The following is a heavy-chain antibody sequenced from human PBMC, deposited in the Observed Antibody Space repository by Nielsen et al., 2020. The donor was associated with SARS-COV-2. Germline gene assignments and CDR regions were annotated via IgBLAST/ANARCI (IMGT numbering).Heavy chain of an antibody. D-gene: IGHD2-2*01. CDR3: AKDYCSSTSCSRGYFDY. CDR1: GFTFSSYG. Sequence: GGSLRLSCAASGFTFSSYGMHWVRQAPGKGLEWVAVISYDGSNKYYADSVKGRFTISRDNSKNTLYLQMNSLRAEDTAVYYCAKDYCSSTSCSRGYFDYWGQGTLVTVSS. J-gene: IGHJ4*02. V-gene: IGHV3-30*18. CDR2: ISYDGSNK.